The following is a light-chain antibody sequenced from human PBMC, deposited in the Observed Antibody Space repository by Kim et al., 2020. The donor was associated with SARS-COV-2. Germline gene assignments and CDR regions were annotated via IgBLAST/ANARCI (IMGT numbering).Light chain of an antibody. CDR2: GAS. V-gene: IGKV3-15*01. Sequence: PGERANLSCRASQSGSSTLAWYQQKPGQAPRLLIHGASTRATGIPARFSGSGSGTEFTLTISSLQSEDSAVYYCQQYNNWPPGLTFGGGTKVDIK. CDR3: QQYNNWPPGLT. CDR1: QSGSST. J-gene: IGKJ4*01.